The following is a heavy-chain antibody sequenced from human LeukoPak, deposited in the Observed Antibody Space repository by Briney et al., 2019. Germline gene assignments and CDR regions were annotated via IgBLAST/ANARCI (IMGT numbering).Heavy chain of an antibody. CDR3: AKGGKWDVTPFDY. D-gene: IGHD1-26*01. CDR1: GFTYTSYS. Sequence: GGSLRLSCAASGFTYTSYSMNWVRQAPGKGLEWVSTISGGGGSTYYADSVKGRFTISRDNSKNTLYLQVNSLRAEDTAVYYCAKGGKWDVTPFDYWGQGTLVTVSS. V-gene: IGHV3-23*01. J-gene: IGHJ4*02. CDR2: ISGGGGST.